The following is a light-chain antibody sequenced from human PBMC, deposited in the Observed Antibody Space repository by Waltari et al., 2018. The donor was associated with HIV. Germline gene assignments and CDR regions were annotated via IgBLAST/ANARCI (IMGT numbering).Light chain of an antibody. V-gene: IGKV3-11*01. Sequence: EIVLTQSPATLSLSPGERATLSCGASQSVRSLIAWYQQKPGQAPRLLIYDASNRATGIPARFSGSRSGTDFTLTISSLEPEDFAVYYCQQRSNWPLTFGGGTEVEIK. CDR2: DAS. J-gene: IGKJ4*01. CDR3: QQRSNWPLT. CDR1: QSVRSL.